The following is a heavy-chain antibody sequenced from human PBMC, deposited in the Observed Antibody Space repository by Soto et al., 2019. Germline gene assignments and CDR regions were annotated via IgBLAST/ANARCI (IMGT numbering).Heavy chain of an antibody. CDR3: ARSKRRKYCCCGSCYRDY. CDR1: GFTFSSYG. J-gene: IGHJ4*02. V-gene: IGHV3-33*01. Sequence: QVQLVESGGGVVQPGRSLRLSCAASGFTFSSYGMHWVRQAPGKGLEWVAVIWYDGSNKYYADSVKGRFTISRDNSTNPRYLQMNSLIADYAGVYYCARSKRRKYCCCGSCYRDYWGQGTLVTVSS. D-gene: IGHD2-15*01. CDR2: IWYDGSNK.